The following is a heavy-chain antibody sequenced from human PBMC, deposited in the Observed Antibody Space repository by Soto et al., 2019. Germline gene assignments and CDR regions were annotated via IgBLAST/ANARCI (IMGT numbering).Heavy chain of an antibody. D-gene: IGHD2-2*01. J-gene: IGHJ4*02. CDR2: VYPDDSDT. V-gene: IGHV5-51*01. CDR1: GYGFTNYW. Sequence: PGESLKISCQGSGYGFTNYWLAWVRQVPGKGLEWMGIVYPDDSDTKYGPSFKGQVTISVDKSITTAYLQWSSLKASDTAMYFCASSVVVPSTMNYFDYWGQGTLVTVSS. CDR3: ASSVVVPSTMNYFDY.